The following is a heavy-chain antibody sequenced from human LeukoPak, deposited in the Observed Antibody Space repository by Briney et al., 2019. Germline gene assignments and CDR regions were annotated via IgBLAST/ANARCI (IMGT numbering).Heavy chain of an antibody. CDR1: GYTFTAYY. V-gene: IGHV1-2*02. CDR2: INLNSGGT. Sequence: ASVKVSCKASGYTFTAYYMHWVRQAPGQGLEWMGWINLNSGGTKYAQILQGRVTMTRDTSISTAYMELRTLRFDDTAVYYCARSHSNWFDPWGQGTLVTVSS. CDR3: ARSHSNWFDP. J-gene: IGHJ5*02.